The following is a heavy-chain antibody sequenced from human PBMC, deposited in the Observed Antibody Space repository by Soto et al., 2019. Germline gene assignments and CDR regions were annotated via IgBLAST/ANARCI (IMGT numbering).Heavy chain of an antibody. CDR3: AKVFSSPRPGLGSFDS. Sequence: PGGSLRLSCAASGFTFSSYAMSWVRQAPGKGLEWVSAISGSGGSTYYADSVKGRFTVSRDNSKSTLYLQVNSLRVEDTAVYFCAKVFSSPRPGLGSFDSWGQGTLVTVSS. D-gene: IGHD2-2*01. CDR1: GFTFSSYA. J-gene: IGHJ4*02. CDR2: ISGSGGST. V-gene: IGHV3-23*01.